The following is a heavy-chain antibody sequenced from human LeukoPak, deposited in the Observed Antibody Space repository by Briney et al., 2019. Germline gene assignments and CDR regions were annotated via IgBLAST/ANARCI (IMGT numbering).Heavy chain of an antibody. CDR3: AKDGYCSSTSCRATPFDP. D-gene: IGHD2-2*03. V-gene: IGHV3-30*02. J-gene: IGHJ5*02. CDR2: IRSDGSNK. Sequence: PGGSLRLSCAASGFTFSTYDMDWVRQAPGKGLEWVAFIRSDGSNKHYADSVEGRFTISRDNSKNTLYLQMNSLRAEDTAVYYCAKDGYCSSTSCRATPFDPWGQGTLVTVSS. CDR1: GFTFSTYD.